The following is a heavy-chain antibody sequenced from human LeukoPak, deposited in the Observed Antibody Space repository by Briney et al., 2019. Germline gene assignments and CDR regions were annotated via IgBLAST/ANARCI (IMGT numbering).Heavy chain of an antibody. V-gene: IGHV4-39*07. CDR3: ARTQIDYYYYYMDV. J-gene: IGHJ6*03. Sequence: SETLSLTCTVSGDSISSSSYYWGWIRQPPGKGLEWIGSIYYSGSTYYNPSLKSRVTISVDTSKNQFSLKLSSVTAADTAVYYCARTQIDYYYYYMDVWGKGTTVTVSS. CDR2: IYYSGST. CDR1: GDSISSSSYY. D-gene: IGHD2/OR15-2a*01.